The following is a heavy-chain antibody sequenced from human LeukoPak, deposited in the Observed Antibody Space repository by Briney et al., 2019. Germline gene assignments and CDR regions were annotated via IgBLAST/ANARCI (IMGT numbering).Heavy chain of an antibody. J-gene: IGHJ4*02. D-gene: IGHD6-13*01. CDR2: ISSSSSYI. CDR1: GFTFSSYS. CDR3: ARDSSSWFFDY. Sequence: GGSLRLSCAASGFTFSSYSMNWVRQAPGKGLEWVSSISSSSSYIYYADSVKGRFTISRDNAKNSLYLQMNSLRAEDMAVYYCARDSSSWFFDYWGQGTLVTVSS. V-gene: IGHV3-21*01.